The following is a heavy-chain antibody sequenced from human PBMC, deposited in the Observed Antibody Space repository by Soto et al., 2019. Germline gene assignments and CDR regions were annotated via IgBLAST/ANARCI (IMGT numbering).Heavy chain of an antibody. D-gene: IGHD5-18*01. Sequence: GGSLRLSCAASGFTFISYAMNWVRQAPWKGLEWVSAISGSGGSTYYADSVKGRFTISRDNSKNTLYLQMNSLRAEDTAVYYCAEGRYSYGPFWGQGTLVTVSS. J-gene: IGHJ4*02. V-gene: IGHV3-23*01. CDR1: GFTFISYA. CDR3: AEGRYSYGPF. CDR2: ISGSGGST.